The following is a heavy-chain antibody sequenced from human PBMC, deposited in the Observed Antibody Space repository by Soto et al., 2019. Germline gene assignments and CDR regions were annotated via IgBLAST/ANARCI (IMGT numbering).Heavy chain of an antibody. CDR2: IHYSGST. Sequence: QVQLQESGPGLVKPSETLSLTCTVSGGSISSYYWSWIGQSPEKGLEWIGYIHYSGSTSYNPSLKSRVTISVDTPKNQISLKLSSVTAADTAVYHCARSRIEAAGTVYHWGQGTLVTVSS. D-gene: IGHD6-13*01. J-gene: IGHJ5*02. V-gene: IGHV4-59*08. CDR1: GGSISSYY. CDR3: ARSRIEAAGTVYH.